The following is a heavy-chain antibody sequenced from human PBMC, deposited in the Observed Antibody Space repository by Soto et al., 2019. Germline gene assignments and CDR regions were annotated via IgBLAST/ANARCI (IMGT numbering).Heavy chain of an antibody. CDR2: IKSDGSSA. Sequence: EVQLVESGGGLVQPGGSLRLSCAASGFAFTSYWMHWLRQAPGKGLVWVARIKSDGSSADYADSVKGRFTISRDNAKNTLYLQMDSLRAEDSAVYYFASLFASTYSPRPFDYWGQGTLVTVSS. CDR3: ASLFASTYSPRPFDY. D-gene: IGHD2-15*01. J-gene: IGHJ4*02. V-gene: IGHV3-74*01. CDR1: GFAFTSYW.